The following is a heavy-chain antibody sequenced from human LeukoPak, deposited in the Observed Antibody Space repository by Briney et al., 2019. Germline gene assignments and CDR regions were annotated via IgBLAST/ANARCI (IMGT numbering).Heavy chain of an antibody. Sequence: GGSLRLSCAASGFTFSSYGMHWVRQAPGKGLEWVAFIRYDGSNKYYADSVKGRFTISRDNSKNTLYLQMNSLRAEDTAVYYCAREYYDSSGSGYFDYWGQGTLVTVSS. J-gene: IGHJ4*02. V-gene: IGHV3-30*02. CDR2: IRYDGSNK. CDR3: AREYYDSSGSGYFDY. CDR1: GFTFSSYG. D-gene: IGHD3-22*01.